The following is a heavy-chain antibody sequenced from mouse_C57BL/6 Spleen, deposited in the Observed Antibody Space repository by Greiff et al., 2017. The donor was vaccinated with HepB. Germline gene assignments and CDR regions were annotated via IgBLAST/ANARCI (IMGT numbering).Heavy chain of an antibody. CDR1: GFNIKDDY. Sequence: VQLQQSGAELVRPGASVKLSCTASGFNIKDDYMHWVKQRPEQGLEWIGWIDPENGDTEYASKFQGKATITADTSSNTAYLQFSSLTSEDTAVYYCTTAQADYFDYWGQGTTLTVSS. D-gene: IGHD3-2*02. V-gene: IGHV14-4*01. CDR2: IDPENGDT. CDR3: TTAQADYFDY. J-gene: IGHJ2*01.